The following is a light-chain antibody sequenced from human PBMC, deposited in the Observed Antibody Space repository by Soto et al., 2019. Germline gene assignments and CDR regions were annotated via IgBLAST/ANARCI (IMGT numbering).Light chain of an antibody. V-gene: IGKV3-15*01. Sequence: IVMTQSAATRSVSPGERPSLSCSASQNINDYLAWYQQKPGQAPRLLIYGATTRATGIPARFSGSGSGTEFTLTISSLQSEDFAVYYCQQYNNWPITFGQGTLLEIK. CDR1: QNINDY. CDR2: GAT. J-gene: IGKJ5*01. CDR3: QQYNNWPIT.